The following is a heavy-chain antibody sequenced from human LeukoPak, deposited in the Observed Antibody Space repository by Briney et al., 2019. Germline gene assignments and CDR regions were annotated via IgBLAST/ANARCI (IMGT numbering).Heavy chain of an antibody. D-gene: IGHD6-19*01. CDR2: VNHSGST. CDR3: ARGSIAVAGTLLLIDY. J-gene: IGHJ4*02. V-gene: IGHV4-34*01. CDR1: GGSFSGYY. Sequence: KPSETLSLTCAVYGGSFSGYYWSWIRQPPGKGLEWIGEVNHSGSTNYNPSLKSRVTISVDTSKNQFSLKLSSVTAADTAVYYCARGSIAVAGTLLLIDYWGQGTLVTVSS.